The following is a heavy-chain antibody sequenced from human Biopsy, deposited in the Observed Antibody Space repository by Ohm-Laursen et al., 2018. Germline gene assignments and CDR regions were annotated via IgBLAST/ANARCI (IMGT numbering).Heavy chain of an antibody. CDR1: GFNLSAFA. CDR3: TRSAGYGYDY. V-gene: IGHV3-73*01. J-gene: IGHJ4*02. D-gene: IGHD5-12*01. Sequence: SLRLPCAASGFNLSAFALHWVRQASGRGLEWVGRIKKKSNNDATACAESMKGRFSIFRDDSKSTSFLQMNSLKIEDTAVYFCTRSAGYGYDYWGQGILVTVSS. CDR2: IKKKSNNDAT.